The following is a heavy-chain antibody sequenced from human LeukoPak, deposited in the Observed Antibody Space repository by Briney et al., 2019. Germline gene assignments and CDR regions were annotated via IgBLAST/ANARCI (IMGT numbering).Heavy chain of an antibody. CDR3: ARSRYSSSSEFDP. CDR2: IYPGDSDT. V-gene: IGHV5-51*01. Sequence: GESLKISCKGSGYSFTSYWIAWVRQMPGRGLEWMGIIYPGDSDTRYSPSFQGQVTISADKSISTAYLQWSSLKASDTGIYYCARSRYSSSSEFDPWGPGTLVTVSS. D-gene: IGHD6-6*01. CDR1: GYSFTSYW. J-gene: IGHJ5*02.